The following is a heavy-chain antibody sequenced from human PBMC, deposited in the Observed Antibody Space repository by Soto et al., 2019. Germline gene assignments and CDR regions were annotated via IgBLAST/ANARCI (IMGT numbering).Heavy chain of an antibody. D-gene: IGHD7-27*01. V-gene: IGHV4-4*02. CDR2: INHSGST. CDR1: GGSSSSTNW. J-gene: IGHJ4*02. Sequence: SETLSLTCAVSGGSSSSTNWWSWVRQPPGKGLEWIGEINHSGSTNYNPSLKSRVTISIDTSKNQFSLKLSSVTAADTAVYYCARGWGRIFDYWGQGTLVTVSS. CDR3: ARGWGRIFDY.